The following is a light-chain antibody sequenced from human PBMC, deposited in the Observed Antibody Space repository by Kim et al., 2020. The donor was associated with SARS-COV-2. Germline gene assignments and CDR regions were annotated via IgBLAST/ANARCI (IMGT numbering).Light chain of an antibody. CDR2: GAT. CDR3: QQYGSSPPYT. J-gene: IGKJ2*01. Sequence: SPGRSPAPPCRARQRVSSSYLAVDQQQPGQAPRPLIYGATSRATGIPDRFSGSGSGTEFTLTISRLEPEDFAVYYCQQYGSSPPYTFGQGTKLEI. V-gene: IGKV3-20*01. CDR1: QRVSSSY.